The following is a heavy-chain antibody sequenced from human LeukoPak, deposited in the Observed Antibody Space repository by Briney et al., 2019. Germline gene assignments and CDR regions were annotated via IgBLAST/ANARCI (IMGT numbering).Heavy chain of an antibody. CDR1: GFTFSSYA. Sequence: GRSLRLSCAASGFTFSSYAMHWVRQAPGKGLEWGAVISYDGSNKYYADSVKGRFTISRDNSKNTLYLQMNSLRAEDTAVYYCARDIAAAGAHFDYWGQGTLVTVSS. V-gene: IGHV3-30*01. CDR2: ISYDGSNK. CDR3: ARDIAAAGAHFDY. J-gene: IGHJ4*02. D-gene: IGHD6-13*01.